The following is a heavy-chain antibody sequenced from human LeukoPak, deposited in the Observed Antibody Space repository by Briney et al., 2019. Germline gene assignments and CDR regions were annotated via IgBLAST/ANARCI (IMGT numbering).Heavy chain of an antibody. J-gene: IGHJ1*01. CDR3: ARRLTYYDFWSGYSGGRAGAEYFQH. Sequence: SETLSLTCAVYGGSFSGYYWSWIRQPPGKGLEWIGEINHSGSTNYNPSHKSRVTISVDTSKNQFSLKLSSVTAADTAVYYCARRLTYYDFWSGYSGGRAGAEYFQHWGQGTLVTVSS. V-gene: IGHV4-34*01. CDR2: INHSGST. D-gene: IGHD3-3*01. CDR1: GGSFSGYY.